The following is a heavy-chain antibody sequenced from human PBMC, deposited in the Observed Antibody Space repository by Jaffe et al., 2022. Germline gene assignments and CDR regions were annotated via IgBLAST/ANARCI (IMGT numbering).Heavy chain of an antibody. D-gene: IGHD4-17*01. CDR3: ARDLPDYGDYIGSLDY. V-gene: IGHV4-38-2*02. CDR1: GYSISSGYY. J-gene: IGHJ4*02. CDR2: IYHSGST. Sequence: QVQLQESGPGLVKPSETLSLTCAVSGYSISSGYYWGWIRQPPGKGLEWIGSIYHSGSTYYNPSLKSRVTISVDTSKNQFSLKLSSVTAADTAVYYCARDLPDYGDYIGSLDYWGQGTLVTVSS.